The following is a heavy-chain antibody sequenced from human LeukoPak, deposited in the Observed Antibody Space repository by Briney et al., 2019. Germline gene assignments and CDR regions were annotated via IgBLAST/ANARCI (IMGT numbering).Heavy chain of an antibody. CDR1: GFTFSSYS. CDR3: AKALDNWNYYGHDY. V-gene: IGHV3-21*01. D-gene: IGHD1-7*01. J-gene: IGHJ4*02. Sequence: PGGSLRLSCAASGFTFSSYSMNWVRQAPGKGLEWVSSISSSSSYIYYADSVKGRFTISRDNAKNSLYLQMNSLRAEDTAVYYCAKALDNWNYYGHDYWGQGTLVTVSS. CDR2: ISSSSSYI.